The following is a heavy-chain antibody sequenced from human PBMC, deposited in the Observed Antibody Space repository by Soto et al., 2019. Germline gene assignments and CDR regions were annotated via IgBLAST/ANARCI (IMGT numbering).Heavy chain of an antibody. D-gene: IGHD6-13*01. J-gene: IGHJ6*03. CDR3: ARIRKAAAGDYYYSYMDV. V-gene: IGHV2-70*11. CDR1: GFSLSTSGMC. CDR2: IDWDDDK. Sequence: SGPTLVNPTQTLTLTCTFSGFSLSTSGMCVSWIRQPPGKALEWLARIDWDDDKYYSTSLKTRLTISKDTSKNQVVLTMTNMDPVDTATYYCARIRKAAAGDYYYSYMDVWGKGTTVTVSS.